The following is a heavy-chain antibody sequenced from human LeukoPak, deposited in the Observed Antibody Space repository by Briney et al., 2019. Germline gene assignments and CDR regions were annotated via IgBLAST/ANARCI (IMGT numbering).Heavy chain of an antibody. CDR2: ISSSSSYI. Sequence: GGSLRLSCAASGFTFSSYSMIWVRQAPGKGLEWVSSISSSSSYIYYADSVKGRFTISRDNAKNSLYLQMNSLRAEDTAVYYCARDVFGTITMVRGVTSYWGQGTLVTVSS. CDR3: ARDVFGTITMVRGVTSY. CDR1: GFTFSSYS. D-gene: IGHD3-10*01. V-gene: IGHV3-21*01. J-gene: IGHJ4*02.